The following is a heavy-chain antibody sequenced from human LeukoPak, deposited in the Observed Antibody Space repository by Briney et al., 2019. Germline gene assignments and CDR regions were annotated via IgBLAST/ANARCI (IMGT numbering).Heavy chain of an antibody. V-gene: IGHV3-30*01. J-gene: IGHJ6*03. CDR3: ARDGRAEYYYYYMDV. D-gene: IGHD6-13*01. CDR2: ISYDGSNK. Sequence: PGGSLRLSCAASGFTFSSHAMHWVRQAPGKGLEWVAVISYDGSNKYYADSVKGRFTISRDNSRNTLYLQMNSLRAEDTAVYYCARDGRAEYYYYYMDVWGKGTTVTVSS. CDR1: GFTFSSHA.